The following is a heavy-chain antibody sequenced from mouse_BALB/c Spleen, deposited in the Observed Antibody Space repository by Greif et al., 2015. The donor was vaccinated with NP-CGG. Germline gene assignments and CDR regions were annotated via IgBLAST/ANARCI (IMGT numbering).Heavy chain of an antibody. V-gene: IGHV5-6*02. CDR2: ISSGGSYT. CDR3: ARRELGNWYFDV. Sequence: EVKLVESGGDLVKPGGSLKLSCAASGFTFSSYGMSWVRQAPDKRLEWVATISSGGSYTYYLDSVKGRFTISRDNAKNTLYLQMSSLKSEDTAMYYCARRELGNWYFDVWGAGTTVTVSS. D-gene: IGHD4-1*01. CDR1: GFTFSSYG. J-gene: IGHJ1*01.